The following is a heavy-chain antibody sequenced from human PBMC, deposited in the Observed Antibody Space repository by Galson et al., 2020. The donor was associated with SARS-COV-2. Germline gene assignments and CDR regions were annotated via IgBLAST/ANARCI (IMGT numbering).Heavy chain of an antibody. D-gene: IGHD3-10*01. CDR3: ARNYCNSGYYYDRDV. CDR2: MNPDSGAS. V-gene: IGHV1-8*01. Sequence: ASVKVSCKTSGYTFGTYDINWVRQASGQGFEWMGWMNPDSGASGFAQKFQGRVTMTRDTSITTAYMELNGLTSDDTAVYYCARNYCNSGYYYDRDVWGKGTTVTVTS. J-gene: IGHJ6*04. CDR1: GYTFGTYD.